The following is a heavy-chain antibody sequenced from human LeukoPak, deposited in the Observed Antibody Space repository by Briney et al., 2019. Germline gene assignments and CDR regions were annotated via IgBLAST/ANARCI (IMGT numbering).Heavy chain of an antibody. D-gene: IGHD3-10*01. CDR2: INPSGGST. CDR3: ARAMVRGVKETYYYGMDV. V-gene: IGHV1-46*01. CDR1: GYTFTSYY. Sequence: ASENVSCKASGYTFTSYYMHWVRQAPGQGLEWMGIINPSGGSTSYAQKFQGRVTMTRDTSTSTVYMELSSLRSEDTAVYYCARAMVRGVKETYYYGMDVWGQGTTVTVSS. J-gene: IGHJ6*02.